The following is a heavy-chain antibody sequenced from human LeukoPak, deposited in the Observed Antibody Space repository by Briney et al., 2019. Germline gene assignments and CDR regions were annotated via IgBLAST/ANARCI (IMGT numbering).Heavy chain of an antibody. CDR3: ARVRYSGYDYVR. CDR2: INHSGST. J-gene: IGHJ4*02. V-gene: IGHV4-34*01. Sequence: SETLSLTCAVYGGSFSGYYWSWIRQPPGKGLEWIGEINHSGSTNYNPSLKSRVTISVDTSKNQFSLKLSSVTAADTAVYYCARVRYSGYDYVRWGQGTLVTVSS. CDR1: GGSFSGYY. D-gene: IGHD5-12*01.